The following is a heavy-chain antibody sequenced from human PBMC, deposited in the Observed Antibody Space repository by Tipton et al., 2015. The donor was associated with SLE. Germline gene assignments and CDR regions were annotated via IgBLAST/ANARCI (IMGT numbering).Heavy chain of an antibody. J-gene: IGHJ3*02. CDR3: ARDPNWGEWAFDI. CDR2: ISFDGRNE. Sequence: SLRLSCAASGFTFSNYAIHWVRQVPGKGLEWGAVISFDGRNEYYADSVKGRFTLSRDNSKNTLYLQMNSLRVEDTAVYFCARDPNWGEWAFDIWGQGTTVTVSS. V-gene: IGHV3-30*04. CDR1: GFTFSNYA. D-gene: IGHD7-27*01.